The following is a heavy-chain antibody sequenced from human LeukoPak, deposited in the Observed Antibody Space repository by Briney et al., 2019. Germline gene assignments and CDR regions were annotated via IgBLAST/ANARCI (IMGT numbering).Heavy chain of an antibody. Sequence: PSETLSLTCAVYGGSFSGYYWSWIRQPPGKGLEWIGEINHRRSTNYNPSLKSRVTMSVDTSKNQFSLNLSSVAAADTAVYYCARGQFWSGYSIWGQGTLVTVSS. CDR1: GGSFSGYY. CDR3: ARGQFWSGYSI. CDR2: INHRRST. D-gene: IGHD3-3*02. V-gene: IGHV4-34*01. J-gene: IGHJ4*02.